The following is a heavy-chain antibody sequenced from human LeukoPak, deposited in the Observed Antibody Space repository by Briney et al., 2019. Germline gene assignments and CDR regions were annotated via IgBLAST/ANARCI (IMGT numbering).Heavy chain of an antibody. Sequence: PSETLSLTCTVSGVSISSSNSYWGWIRQPPGKGLEWIGRIYYTGNTYYNASLKSRVTISIDTSKNQISLRLTSVTPTDTAMYYCARQTGSGLFTLPGGQGTLVTVSS. CDR2: IYYTGNT. V-gene: IGHV4-39*01. CDR3: ARQTGSGLFTLP. CDR1: GVSISSSNSY. J-gene: IGHJ4*02. D-gene: IGHD3/OR15-3a*01.